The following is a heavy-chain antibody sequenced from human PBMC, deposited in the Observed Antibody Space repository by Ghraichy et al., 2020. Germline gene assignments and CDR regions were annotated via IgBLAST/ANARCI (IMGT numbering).Heavy chain of an antibody. CDR3: VKEKEVSGTWATDY. J-gene: IGHJ4*02. V-gene: IGHV3-64D*08. D-gene: IGHD6-13*01. Sequence: GGSLRLSCSASGFTFSSYSMHWVRQAPGRGLECVSAITGTGTKTYYADSVKGRFTISRDNSKNILYLQVSSLRAEDTAFYYCVKEKEVSGTWATDYWGQGTLFTVSS. CDR2: ITGTGTKT. CDR1: GFTFSSYS.